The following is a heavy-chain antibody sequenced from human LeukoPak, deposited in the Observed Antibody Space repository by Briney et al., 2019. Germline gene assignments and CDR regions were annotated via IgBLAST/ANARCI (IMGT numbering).Heavy chain of an antibody. J-gene: IGHJ4*02. Sequence: GGSLRLSCAASGFTFSDSRMTWVRQAPGKGLEWVANTNEEGSEKNYVDSVKGRFTISRDNVENSLFLQMNSLRADDTAIYYCATGSTSGDYWGQGTLVTVSS. CDR3: ATGSTSGDY. CDR2: TNEEGSEK. CDR1: GFTFSDSR. V-gene: IGHV3-7*03. D-gene: IGHD6-19*01.